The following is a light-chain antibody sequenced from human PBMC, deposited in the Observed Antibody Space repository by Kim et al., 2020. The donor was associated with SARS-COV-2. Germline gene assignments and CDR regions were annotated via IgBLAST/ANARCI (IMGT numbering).Light chain of an antibody. CDR3: QQYNNWPLMYT. V-gene: IGKV3-15*01. J-gene: IGKJ2*01. CDR1: QSVSSN. CDR2: GAS. Sequence: EIVMTQSPATLSVSPGERATLSCRASQSVSSNLAWYQQKPGQAPRLLIYGASTRATGIPARFSGSGYGTEFTLTISSLQSEDFAVYYCQQYNNWPLMYTFGQGTKLEI.